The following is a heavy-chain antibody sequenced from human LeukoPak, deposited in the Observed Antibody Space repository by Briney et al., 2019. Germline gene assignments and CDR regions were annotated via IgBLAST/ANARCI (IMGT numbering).Heavy chain of an antibody. V-gene: IGHV3-20*04. CDR3: AKTPGYGDYSMDV. D-gene: IGHD4-17*01. CDR2: INWNGGST. Sequence: GGSLRLSCAASGFTFDDYGMSWVRQAPGKGLEWVSGINWNGGSTGYADSVKGRFTISRDNAKNSLYLQMNTLRAEDTAVYYCAKTPGYGDYSMDVWGKGTRVTVSS. J-gene: IGHJ6*03. CDR1: GFTFDDYG.